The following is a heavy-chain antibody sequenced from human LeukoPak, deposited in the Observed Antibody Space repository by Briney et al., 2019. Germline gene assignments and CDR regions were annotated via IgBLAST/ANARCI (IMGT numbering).Heavy chain of an antibody. CDR3: ARITSGAADY. J-gene: IGHJ4*02. CDR1: GFTLLNYW. D-gene: IGHD7-27*01. Sequence: GGSLRLSCAASGFTLLNYWMSWVRRAPGKRLEWVASIDQDVDEKYYVESVEGRFTISRDNGKKSLYLLMNRLRADDTAVYYCARITSGAADYWGQGTLVAVSS. V-gene: IGHV3-7*05. CDR2: IDQDVDEK.